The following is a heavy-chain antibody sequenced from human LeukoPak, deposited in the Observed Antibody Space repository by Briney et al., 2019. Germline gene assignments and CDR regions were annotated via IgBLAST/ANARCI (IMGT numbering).Heavy chain of an antibody. CDR3: ARRRWLQYRFDY. Sequence: PSETLSLTCAVYGGSFSGYYWSWIRQPPGKGLEWIGEINHSGSTNYNPSLKSRVTISVDTSKNQFSLKLSSVTAADTAVYYCARRRWLQYRFDYWGQGTLVTVSS. D-gene: IGHD5-24*01. CDR2: INHSGST. CDR1: GGSFSGYY. V-gene: IGHV4-34*01. J-gene: IGHJ4*02.